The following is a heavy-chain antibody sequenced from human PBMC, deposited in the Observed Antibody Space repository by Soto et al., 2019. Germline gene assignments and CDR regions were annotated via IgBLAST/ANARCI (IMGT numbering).Heavy chain of an antibody. V-gene: IGHV1-18*01. CDR2: ISAYNGNT. CDR3: ARDLASCSGGRCYGPDY. J-gene: IGHJ4*02. CDR1: GYTFTSYG. D-gene: IGHD2-15*01. Sequence: ASVKVSCKASGYTFTSYGISWVRQAPGQGLEWMGWISAYNGNTNYAQKLQGRVTMTTDTSTSTAYMELRSLRSDDTAVYYCARDLASCSGGRCYGPDYWGQGTLVTVSS.